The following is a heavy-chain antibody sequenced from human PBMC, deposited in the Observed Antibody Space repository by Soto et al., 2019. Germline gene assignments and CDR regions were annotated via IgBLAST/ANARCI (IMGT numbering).Heavy chain of an antibody. CDR1: GFTFSSYA. CDR2: ISGSGGST. Sequence: GGSLRLSCAASGFTFSSYAMSWVRQAPGKGLEWVSAISGSGGSTYYADSVKGRFTISRDNSKNTLYLQMNSLRAEDTAVYYCAKDGEGTPIPRDYYYGMDVWGQGTTVTVSS. CDR3: AKDGEGTPIPRDYYYGMDV. J-gene: IGHJ6*02. D-gene: IGHD1-7*01. V-gene: IGHV3-23*01.